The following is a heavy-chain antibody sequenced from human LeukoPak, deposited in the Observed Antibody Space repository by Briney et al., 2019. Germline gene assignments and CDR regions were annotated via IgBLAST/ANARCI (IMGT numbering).Heavy chain of an antibody. CDR2: ISAYNGHT. CDR3: VRDYYDSSGYESWFDP. Sequence: ASVKVSCKASGYTFTSYGISWVRQAPGQGLEWMGWISAYNGHTNYAQKLQGRVTMTTDTSASTAYMELRRLRSDDTAVYYYVRDYYDSSGYESWFDPWGQGTLVTVSS. J-gene: IGHJ5*02. CDR1: GYTFTSYG. D-gene: IGHD3-22*01. V-gene: IGHV1-18*01.